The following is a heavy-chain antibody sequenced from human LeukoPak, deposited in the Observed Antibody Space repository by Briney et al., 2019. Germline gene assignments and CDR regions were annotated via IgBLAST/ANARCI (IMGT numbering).Heavy chain of an antibody. D-gene: IGHD2-15*01. CDR1: GGSISSYY. J-gene: IGHJ6*03. V-gene: IGHV4-39*01. CDR3: ARPYIGLISYMDV. Sequence: SETLSLTCTVSGGSISSYYWSWIRQPPGKGLEWIGSIYYSGSTYYNPSLKSRVTISVDTSKNQFSLKLSSVTAADTAVYYCARPYIGLISYMDVWGKGTTVTISS. CDR2: IYYSGST.